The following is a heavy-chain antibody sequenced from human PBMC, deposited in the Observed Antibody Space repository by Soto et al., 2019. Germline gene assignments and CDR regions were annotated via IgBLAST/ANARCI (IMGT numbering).Heavy chain of an antibody. CDR2: IKVDNGDT. CDR3: ARSRYYFDY. CDR1: GYTLKNYG. Sequence: QVHLVQSGGEVKKPGASVKVSCKASGYTLKNYGIGWVRQAPGLGPEWVGWIKVDNGDTKYAEKLQGRVTLTTDTSTSTAYMELRKLRSDDTAFYYCARSRYYFDYWGQGTLVTVS. J-gene: IGHJ4*02. V-gene: IGHV1-18*01.